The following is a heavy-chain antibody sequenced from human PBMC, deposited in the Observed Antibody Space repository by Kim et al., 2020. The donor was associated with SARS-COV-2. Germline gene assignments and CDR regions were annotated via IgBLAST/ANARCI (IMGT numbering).Heavy chain of an antibody. Sequence: GGSLRLSCAASGFTFGDYAMHWVRQAPGKGLEWVSGISWNSGSIGYADSVKGRFTISRDNAKNSLYLQMNSLRAEDTALYYCAKSPGDYDILTGYYASHMDAFDIWGQGTMVTVSS. CDR2: ISWNSGSI. J-gene: IGHJ3*02. CDR3: AKSPGDYDILTGYYASHMDAFDI. D-gene: IGHD3-9*01. CDR1: GFTFGDYA. V-gene: IGHV3-9*01.